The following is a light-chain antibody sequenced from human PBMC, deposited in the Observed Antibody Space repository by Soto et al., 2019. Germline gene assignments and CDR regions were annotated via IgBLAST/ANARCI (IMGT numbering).Light chain of an antibody. CDR3: QKYSSAPFT. CDR2: AAS. Sequence: DIHMTQSPSSLSASVRDRVTITCRASQDIDNSLAWYQQQAGKVPKLLIYAASTLQSGVPHRFRGSGSGTEFTLTISSLQPEDVATYYCQKYSSAPFTFGPGTKVDIK. V-gene: IGKV1-27*01. J-gene: IGKJ3*01. CDR1: QDIDNS.